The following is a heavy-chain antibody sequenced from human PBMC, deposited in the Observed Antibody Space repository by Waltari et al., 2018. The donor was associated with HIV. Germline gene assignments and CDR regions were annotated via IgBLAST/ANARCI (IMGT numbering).Heavy chain of an antibody. V-gene: IGHV1-69*01. CDR2: WAPMCEPT. Sequence: QVQLVQSGAEVKKPGSSVKNACRASGSSFNSYTLLWARQAPGQGLGRVGCRQCVEWVGWWAPMCEPTNSGRRFQGRLTLTANESNGAGHMELRGLTPDDTAVYYCARVRYALWFGQHPFDYWGQGTSVTVSS. CDR1: GSSFNSYT. CDR3: ARVRYALWFGQHPFDY. J-gene: IGHJ4*02. D-gene: IGHD3-10*01.